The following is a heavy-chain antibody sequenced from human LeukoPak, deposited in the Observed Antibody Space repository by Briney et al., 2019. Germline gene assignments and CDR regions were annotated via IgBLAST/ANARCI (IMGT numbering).Heavy chain of an antibody. V-gene: IGHV4-59*11. Sequence: AETLSLTCTVSGGSISSHYWSWIRQPPGKGLEWIGYIYYSGRSNYNPSLKSRGTISLDTSKNQFSLKLNSVTAADTAVYYCARGADNYYDSSGYLVDWGQGTLVTVSS. J-gene: IGHJ4*02. CDR1: GGSISSHY. CDR3: ARGADNYYDSSGYLVD. CDR2: IYYSGRS. D-gene: IGHD3-22*01.